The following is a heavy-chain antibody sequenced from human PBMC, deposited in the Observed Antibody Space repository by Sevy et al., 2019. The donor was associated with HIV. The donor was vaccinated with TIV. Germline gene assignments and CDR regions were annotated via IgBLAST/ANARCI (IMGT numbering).Heavy chain of an antibody. Sequence: GGSLRLSCAVSGFNFNIYSMSWVRQAPGKGLEWVSTLSFGCGKINYADSVKGRFIISRDASKNTLFLQMNSLRAEDTAVYFCAREGCTRPHDYWGQGTLVTVSS. CDR1: GFNFNIYS. J-gene: IGHJ4*02. CDR2: LSFGCGKI. V-gene: IGHV3-23*01. CDR3: AREGCTRPHDY. D-gene: IGHD2-8*01.